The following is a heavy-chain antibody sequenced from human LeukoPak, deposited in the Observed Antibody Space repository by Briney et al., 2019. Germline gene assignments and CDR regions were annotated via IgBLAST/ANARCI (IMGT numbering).Heavy chain of an antibody. J-gene: IGHJ4*02. D-gene: IGHD4/OR15-4a*01. Sequence: PSETLSLTYTLPGGALRRSSYYWGWIRQPPEKGLEWIGSIYYSGSTYYNPSLKSRVTISVDTSKSQFSLKLSSVTAADTAVYYCARLYGGNRLPYWWGQGGLVTVSS. CDR1: GGALRRSSYY. CDR3: ARLYGGNRLPYW. V-gene: IGHV4-39*01. CDR2: IYYSGST.